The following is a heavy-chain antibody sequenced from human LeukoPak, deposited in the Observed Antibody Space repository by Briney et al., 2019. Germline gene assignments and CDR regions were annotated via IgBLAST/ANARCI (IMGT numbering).Heavy chain of an antibody. CDR1: GYTFTGYY. CDR3: ARDRRAYNWFDP. CDR2: INPNSGGT. Sequence: ASVKVSCKASGYTFTGYYIQWVRQAPGQGLEWMGWINPNSGGTNYAQKFQGRVTMTRDTSISTAYMELSRLRSDDTAVYYCARDRRAYNWFDPWGQGTLVTVSS. V-gene: IGHV1-2*02. J-gene: IGHJ5*02.